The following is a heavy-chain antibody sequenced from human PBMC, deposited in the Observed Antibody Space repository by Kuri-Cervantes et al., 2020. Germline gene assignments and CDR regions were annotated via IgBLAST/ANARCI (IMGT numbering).Heavy chain of an antibody. CDR3: ARAKRYHNAFDI. CDR2: INHSGST. J-gene: IGHJ3*02. Sequence: ESLKISCAVYGGSFSGYYLMWIRQPPGKGLEWIGEINHSGSTNYNPSLKSRVTISVDTSKNQFSLKLSSVTAADTAVYYCARAKRYHNAFDIWGQGTMVTVSS. CDR1: GGSFSGYY. V-gene: IGHV4-34*01. D-gene: IGHD3-9*01.